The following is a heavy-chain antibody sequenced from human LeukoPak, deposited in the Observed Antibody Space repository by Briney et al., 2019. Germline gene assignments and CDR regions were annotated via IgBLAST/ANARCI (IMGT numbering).Heavy chain of an antibody. CDR3: ARGTYSFSFDM. CDR2: IQYSGST. Sequence: SETLSLTCGVSGFSITSHYWSWIRQPPGKGLELIGYIQYSGSTNYNPSLRSRVTISLDMPKNQFSLKVTSVTAADTALYFCARGTYSFSFDMWGLGTLVNVSS. J-gene: IGHJ3*02. D-gene: IGHD2-21*01. CDR1: GFSITSHY. V-gene: IGHV4-59*11.